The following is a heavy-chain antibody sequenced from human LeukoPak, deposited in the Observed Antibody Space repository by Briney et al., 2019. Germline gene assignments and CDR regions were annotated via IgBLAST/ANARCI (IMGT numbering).Heavy chain of an antibody. Sequence: SPTLSLTCPVSGGSISSGGSYWSWIRQHPGKGLECIGDIYYSGSTYYNPSLKSRATISVDTSKNQFSLKLSSVTAADTAVYYCARDSGSGSYYNVFDYWGQGTLVTVSS. CDR2: IYYSGST. J-gene: IGHJ4*02. CDR1: GGSISSGGSY. D-gene: IGHD3-10*01. V-gene: IGHV4-31*03. CDR3: ARDSGSGSYYNVFDY.